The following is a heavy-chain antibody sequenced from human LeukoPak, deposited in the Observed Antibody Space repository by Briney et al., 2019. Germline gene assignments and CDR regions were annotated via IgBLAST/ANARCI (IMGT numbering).Heavy chain of an antibody. D-gene: IGHD3-10*01. CDR2: IYYSGST. Sequence: SETLSLTCTVSGGSISSYYWSWVRQPPGKGLEWIGYIYYSGSTNYNPSLKSRVTISVYTSKNQFSLKLSSVTAADTAVYYCARLDSGHSTGAAFDIWGQGTMVTVSS. CDR3: ARLDSGHSTGAAFDI. J-gene: IGHJ3*02. CDR1: GGSISSYY. V-gene: IGHV4-59*08.